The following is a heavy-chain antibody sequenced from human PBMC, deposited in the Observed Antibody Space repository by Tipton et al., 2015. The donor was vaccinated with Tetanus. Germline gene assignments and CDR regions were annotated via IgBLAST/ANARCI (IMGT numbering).Heavy chain of an antibody. CDR1: GYSFTSYW. Sequence: QLVQSGAEVKKPGESLKISCKGSGYSFTSYWIGWVRQMPGKGLEWMGIIYPGDSDTRYSPSLQGQVTISADKSISTAYLQWSGLKAADTAMYYCARLGIVGATIDAFDIWGQGTMVTVSS. V-gene: IGHV5-51*01. D-gene: IGHD1-26*01. J-gene: IGHJ3*02. CDR2: IYPGDSDT. CDR3: ARLGIVGATIDAFDI.